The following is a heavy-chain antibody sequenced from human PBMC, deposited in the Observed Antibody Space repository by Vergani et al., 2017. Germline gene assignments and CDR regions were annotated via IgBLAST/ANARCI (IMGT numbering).Heavy chain of an antibody. V-gene: IGHV4-4*02. J-gene: IGHJ4*02. CDR2: IDPSGST. Sequence: QVQLQESGPGLVKPSGTLSLTCAVSGGSISSSNWWSWVRQPPGKGPEWIGEIDPSGSTNYNPSLKSRVTISVDKSKNQFSLKLSSVTAADTAVYYWARVAPWVGDPMDYWGQGTLVTVSS. CDR3: ARVAPWVGDPMDY. CDR1: GGSISSSNW. D-gene: IGHD1-26*01.